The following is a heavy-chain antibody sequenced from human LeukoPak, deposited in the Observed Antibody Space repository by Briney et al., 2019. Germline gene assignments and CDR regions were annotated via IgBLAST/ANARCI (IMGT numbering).Heavy chain of an antibody. J-gene: IGHJ4*02. CDR2: ISESSTYI. CDR1: GFTFDDYG. D-gene: IGHD6-19*01. Sequence: GGSLRLSCAASGFTFDDYGMSWVRQAPGKGLEWVASISESSTYIYSADSIKGRFTISRDNAKNSLYLQMNSLRVEDTALYYCARAKQWNYYFDYWGQGTLATVSS. CDR3: ARAKQWNYYFDY. V-gene: IGHV3-21*01.